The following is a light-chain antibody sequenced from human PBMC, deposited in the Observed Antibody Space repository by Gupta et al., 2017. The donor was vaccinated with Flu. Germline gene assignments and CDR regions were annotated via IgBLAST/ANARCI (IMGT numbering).Light chain of an antibody. CDR1: ESLVYLDGDSY. Sequence: DGVLTQSPLSLPVTLGQPASISCRSSESLVYLDGDSYVSWFHQRPGQSPRRLIYKAFNRDSGVPDRISGSGSGTDFTLKISSVEAEDVGIYYCMHSTRWPWTFGQGTKVEI. CDR3: MHSTRWPWT. V-gene: IGKV2-30*01. J-gene: IGKJ1*01. CDR2: KAF.